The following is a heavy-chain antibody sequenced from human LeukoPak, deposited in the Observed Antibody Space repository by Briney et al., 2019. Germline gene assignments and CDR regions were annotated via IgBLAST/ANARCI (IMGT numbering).Heavy chain of an antibody. Sequence: GGALRVSCEWSGVSFSTFSMNWGREAPGKGVEWGSHLSSSSGYIYYAEVVRGRFTIFTENAKTSLYLQMNSLRAEDTAVYYCARVGDGYNSYSWGQGTLVTVSS. CDR2: LSSSSGYI. J-gene: IGHJ4*02. CDR1: GVSFSTFS. CDR3: ARVGDGYNSYS. D-gene: IGHD5-24*01. V-gene: IGHV3-21*01.